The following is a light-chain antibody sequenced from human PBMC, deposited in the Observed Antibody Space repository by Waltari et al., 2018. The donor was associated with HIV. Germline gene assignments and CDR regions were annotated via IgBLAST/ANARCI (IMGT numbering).Light chain of an antibody. CDR1: SSDVGGSKY. V-gene: IGLV2-8*01. Sequence: QSALTQPPSASGSPGQSVTISCTGTSSDVGGSKYVSWYQQHPGKAPKLMIYGVNKRPSGVPDRVSGSKSANTASLTVSGLQADDEADYYCNSYAGSNNWVFGGGTKLTVL. J-gene: IGLJ3*02. CDR2: GVN. CDR3: NSYAGSNNWV.